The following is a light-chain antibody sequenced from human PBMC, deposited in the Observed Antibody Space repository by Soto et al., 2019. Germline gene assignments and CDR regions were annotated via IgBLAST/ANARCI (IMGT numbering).Light chain of an antibody. CDR1: QSISSY. CDR2: AAS. Sequence: DIQMTQSPSSLSASVGDRVTITCRASQSISSYLNWYQQKPGKAPKLLIYAASSLQSGVPSRFSGSGSGTDFTLTISSLQPEDFATYYCQQYQRYPPSFGGGTKVDIK. CDR3: QQYQRYPPS. V-gene: IGKV1-39*01. J-gene: IGKJ4*01.